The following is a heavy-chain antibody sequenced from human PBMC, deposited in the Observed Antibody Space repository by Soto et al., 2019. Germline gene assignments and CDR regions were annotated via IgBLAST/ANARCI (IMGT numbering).Heavy chain of an antibody. CDR3: AKDYSSVWSRGIDF. D-gene: IGHD4-4*01. CDR2: IGDAGVRT. CDR1: GFTFRNYA. V-gene: IGHV3-23*01. Sequence: EVPLLESGGGLAQPGGSLRLSCAATGFTFRNYAMTWVRRAAGKGLEWVSAIGDAGVRTNYADSVRGRFTVSRDNSKNTLYLQMNALRVEDTAVYYCAKDYSSVWSRGIDFWGQGILVTVSS. J-gene: IGHJ4*02.